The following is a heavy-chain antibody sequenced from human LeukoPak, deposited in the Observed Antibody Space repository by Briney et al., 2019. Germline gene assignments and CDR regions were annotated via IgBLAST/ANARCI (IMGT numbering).Heavy chain of an antibody. CDR2: IKQDGSEK. Sequence: GGSLRLSCAASGFTFSSYWMSWVRLAPGKGLEWVANIKQDGSEKYYVDSVRGRFSISRDNSKNSLYLQMNSLRADDTAVYYCARVITVYNVYEEVAEYFQYWGQGTLVTVSS. CDR1: GFTFSSYW. J-gene: IGHJ1*01. D-gene: IGHD5/OR15-5a*01. V-gene: IGHV3-7*01. CDR3: ARVITVYNVYEEVAEYFQY.